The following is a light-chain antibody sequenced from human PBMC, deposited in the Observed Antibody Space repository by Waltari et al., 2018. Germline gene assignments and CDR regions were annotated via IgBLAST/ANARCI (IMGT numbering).Light chain of an antibody. J-gene: IGLJ1*01. Sequence: QSALTQPPSVSGSPGQSVPISCPGTSSNVGGYNYVSWYQKHPGTAPNLMIYDVSKRPSGVPDRFSGSKSGNTASLTISGLQAEDEADYYCCSYAGSYTHVFGTGTKVTVL. CDR2: DVS. V-gene: IGLV2-11*01. CDR1: SSNVGGYNY. CDR3: CSYAGSYTHV.